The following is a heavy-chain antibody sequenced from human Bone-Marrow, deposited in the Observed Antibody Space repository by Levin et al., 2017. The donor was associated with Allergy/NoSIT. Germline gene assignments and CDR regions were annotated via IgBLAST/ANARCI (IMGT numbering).Heavy chain of an antibody. Sequence: SETLSLTCAVSGYSISSGYYWGWIRQPPGKGLEWIGSIYHSGSTYYNPSLKSRVTISVDTSKNQFSLKLSSVTAADTAVYYCAAEGVVPAAHVDYWGQGTLVTVSS. CDR3: AAEGVVPAAHVDY. V-gene: IGHV4-38-2*01. CDR1: GYSISSGYY. J-gene: IGHJ4*02. CDR2: IYHSGST. D-gene: IGHD2-2*01.